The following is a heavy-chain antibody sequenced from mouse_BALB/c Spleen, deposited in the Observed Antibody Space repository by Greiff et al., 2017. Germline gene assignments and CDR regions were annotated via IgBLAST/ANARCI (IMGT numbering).Heavy chain of an antibody. J-gene: IGHJ4*01. Sequence: EVKLMESGGGLVKPGGSLKLSCAASGFTFSDYYMYWVRQTPEKRLEWVATISDGGSYTYYPDSVKGRFTISRDNAKNNLYLQMSSLKSEDTAMYYCARGVTYYYGSAYAMDYWGQGTSVTVSS. CDR1: GFTFSDYY. V-gene: IGHV5-4*02. CDR3: ARGVTYYYGSAYAMDY. D-gene: IGHD1-1*01. CDR2: ISDGGSYT.